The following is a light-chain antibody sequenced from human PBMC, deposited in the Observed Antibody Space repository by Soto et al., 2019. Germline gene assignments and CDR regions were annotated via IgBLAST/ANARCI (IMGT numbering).Light chain of an antibody. CDR3: QQYYSSIT. CDR1: QIISSTY. Sequence: DIVLTQSPGTLSLSPGERATLSCRASQIISSTYLGWYQQKPGQAPRLLIYGASSRATGIPDRFSGSGSGTDFTLTISRLEPEDFAVYYCQQYYSSITFGQGTRLEIK. CDR2: GAS. V-gene: IGKV3-20*01. J-gene: IGKJ5*01.